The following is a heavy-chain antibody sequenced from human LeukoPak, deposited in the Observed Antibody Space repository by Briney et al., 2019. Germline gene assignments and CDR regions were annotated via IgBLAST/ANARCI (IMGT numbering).Heavy chain of an antibody. CDR3: ARDDYYDSSGSDY. CDR1: GFTFSSYE. D-gene: IGHD3-22*01. V-gene: IGHV3-48*03. CDR2: ISSSGSTI. J-gene: IGHJ4*02. Sequence: GGSLRLSCAASGFTFSSYEMNWVRQAPGKGLEWVSYISSSGSTIYYADSGKGRFTISRDNAKYILYLKMNRLRAEDTAVYYCARDDYYDSSGSDYWGQGTLVTVSS.